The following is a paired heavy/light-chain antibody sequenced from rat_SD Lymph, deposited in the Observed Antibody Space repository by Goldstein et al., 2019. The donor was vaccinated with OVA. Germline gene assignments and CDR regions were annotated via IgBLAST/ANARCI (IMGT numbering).Light chain of an antibody. J-gene: IGKJ2-1*01. CDR3: QQGDSLPHT. V-gene: IGKV5S12*01. CDR2: FAS. Sequence: DVVLTQSPGTLSVTPGERISLSCRASENVATYLHWYQQKPNESPRLLIKFASQSISGVPSRFSGSGSGTDFTLSINGVELEDLSIYYCQQGDSLPHTFGPGTKLELK. CDR1: ENVATY.
Heavy chain of an antibody. Sequence: EVQLVESGGGLVQPGASLKLSCVASTFTFSDYWMTWVRQTPGKTMEWIGDIKYDGSYTKYAPSLKTRFTISRDNAKNTLYLQMSNVRSEDTATYYCTRLNIGTTLDYWGQGVMVTVSS. V-gene: IGHV11-4*01. D-gene: IGHD1-5*01. J-gene: IGHJ2*01. CDR3: TRLNIGTTLDY. CDR1: TFTFSDYW. CDR2: IKYDGSYT.